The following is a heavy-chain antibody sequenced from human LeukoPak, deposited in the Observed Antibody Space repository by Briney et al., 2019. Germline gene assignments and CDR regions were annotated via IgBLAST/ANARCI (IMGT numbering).Heavy chain of an antibody. V-gene: IGHV1-2*02. CDR3: ARLRQLVSRPHAWSPPLDY. CDR2: INPNSGGT. D-gene: IGHD6-6*01. Sequence: ASVKVSCKASGYTFTSYGISWVRQAPGQGLEWMGWINPNSGGTNYAQKFQGRVTMTRDTSISTAYMELSRLRSDDTAVYYCARLRQLVSRPHAWSPPLDYWGQGTLVTVSS. J-gene: IGHJ4*02. CDR1: GYTFTSYG.